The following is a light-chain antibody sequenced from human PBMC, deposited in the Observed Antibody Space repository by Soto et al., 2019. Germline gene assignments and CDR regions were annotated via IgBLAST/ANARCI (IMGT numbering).Light chain of an antibody. V-gene: IGLV2-11*01. J-gene: IGLJ1*01. CDR1: SSDVGGYTY. CDR2: DVN. CDR3: CSYAGTYTYF. Sequence: QSALTQPRSVSASPGQSVAISCTGTSSDVGGYTYVSWYQQHPGKAPKLMIFDVNKRPSGVPDRFSGSKSGNTASLTISGLQAEDEADYYCCSYAGTYTYFFGTGTKLTVL.